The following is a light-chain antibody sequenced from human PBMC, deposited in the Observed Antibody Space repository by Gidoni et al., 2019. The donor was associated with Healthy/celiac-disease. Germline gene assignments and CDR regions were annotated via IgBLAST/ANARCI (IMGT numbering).Light chain of an antibody. Sequence: EIVLTQSPGTLSLSPGERATLSCRASQSVSSSYLAWYQQKPGQAPRLLIYGASSRATGIPDRFSGSGSGTDFTLTISRLEPEDFAVYYCQQYGSSPPWTFGGGTPVEIK. CDR2: GAS. CDR1: QSVSSSY. CDR3: QQYGSSPPWT. V-gene: IGKV3-20*01. J-gene: IGKJ4*01.